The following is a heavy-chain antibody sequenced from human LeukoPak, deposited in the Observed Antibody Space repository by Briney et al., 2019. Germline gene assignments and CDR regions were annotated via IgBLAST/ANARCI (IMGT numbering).Heavy chain of an antibody. CDR1: GFTFSSYA. J-gene: IGHJ4*02. CDR2: ISGSGGST. V-gene: IGHV3-23*01. Sequence: PGGSLRLSCAASGFTFSSYAMSWVRQAPGKGLEWVSAISGSGGSTYYADSVKGRFIISRDNSKNTLYVQMNSLRAEDTAVYYCAKAPKGYGSGSPPGYWGQGTLVTVSS. D-gene: IGHD3-10*01. CDR3: AKAPKGYGSGSPPGY.